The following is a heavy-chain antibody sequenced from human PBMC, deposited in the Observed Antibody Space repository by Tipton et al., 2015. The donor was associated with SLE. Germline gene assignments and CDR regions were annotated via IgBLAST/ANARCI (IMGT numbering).Heavy chain of an antibody. Sequence: QLVQSGSELKKPGASVTVSCKASGYSFSSTDMHWVRQAPGQGLEWMGWINSNTGKAMYAQGFTGRFVFSLDTSVDTVYLQISSLEAEDTAVYYCARGGCPGGKCNPFDYWGQGTLVTVSS. CDR1: GYSFSSTD. CDR2: INSNTGKA. CDR3: ARGGCPGGKCNPFDY. J-gene: IGHJ4*02. D-gene: IGHD2-8*02. V-gene: IGHV7-4-1*02.